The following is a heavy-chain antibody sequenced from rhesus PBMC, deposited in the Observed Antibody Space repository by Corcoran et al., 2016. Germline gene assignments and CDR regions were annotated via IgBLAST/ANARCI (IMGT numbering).Heavy chain of an antibody. Sequence: QVQLQESGPGLVKPSETLSLTCAVSGASISTYCWSWIRQPPGQGLEWIGEFNGNTGSTYTNPSLKSRITNSKDASKNQFSLKLSSVTAADTAVYYCARAYSTGWSNAFDFWGQGLRVTVSS. CDR3: ARAYSTGWSNAFDF. CDR2: FNGNTGST. J-gene: IGHJ3*01. CDR1: GASISTYC. D-gene: IGHD6S26*01. V-gene: IGHV4-80*01.